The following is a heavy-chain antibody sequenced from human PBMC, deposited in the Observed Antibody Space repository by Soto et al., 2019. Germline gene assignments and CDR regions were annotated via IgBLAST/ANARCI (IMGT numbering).Heavy chain of an antibody. CDR3: ARVPYCSGDSCYSWFDP. D-gene: IGHD2-15*01. Sequence: EVQLVESGGGLVQPGGSLRLSCAASGFTFSRYWMHWVRQAPGKGLEWISRINSDGSSTNYADSVKGRFTISRDNAKNTLYMQMNRLRADDPAVYCCARVPYCSGDSCYSWFDPWGQGTLVAVSS. CDR2: INSDGSST. V-gene: IGHV3-74*01. CDR1: GFTFSRYW. J-gene: IGHJ5*02.